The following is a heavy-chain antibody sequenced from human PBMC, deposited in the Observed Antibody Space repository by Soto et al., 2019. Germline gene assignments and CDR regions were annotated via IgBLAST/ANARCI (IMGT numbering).Heavy chain of an antibody. V-gene: IGHV5-51*01. Sequence: GESLKISCKGSGYSFTSYWIGWVRQMPGKGLEWMGIIYPGDSDTRYSPSFQGQVTISADKSISTAYLQWSSLKASETAMYYCARHLSTIVVVTAILGGGDAFDIWGQGTMVTVSS. J-gene: IGHJ3*02. CDR3: ARHLSTIVVVTAILGGGDAFDI. D-gene: IGHD2-21*02. CDR2: IYPGDSDT. CDR1: GYSFTSYW.